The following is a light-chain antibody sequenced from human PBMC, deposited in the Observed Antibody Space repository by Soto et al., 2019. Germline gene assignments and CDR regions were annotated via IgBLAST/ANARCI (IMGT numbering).Light chain of an antibody. CDR1: SSDVGGYNY. CDR2: EVS. V-gene: IGLV2-8*01. CDR3: SSYAGSNILYV. J-gene: IGLJ1*01. Sequence: HCVLTQPHSASGSPVESVTISCTGTSSDVGGYNYVSWYQQHPGKAPKLMIYEVSKRPSGVPDRFSGSKSGNTASLTVSGLQAEDEADYYCSSYAGSNILYVFGTGTKVTVL.